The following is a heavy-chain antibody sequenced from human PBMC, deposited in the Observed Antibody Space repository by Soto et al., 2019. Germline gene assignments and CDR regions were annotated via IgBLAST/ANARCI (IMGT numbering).Heavy chain of an antibody. V-gene: IGHV1-69*13. CDR1: GGTFSSYA. J-gene: IGHJ6*04. CDR3: ARGMIVVVISPYYSYGMDV. D-gene: IGHD3-22*01. CDR2: IIPIFGTA. Sequence: GASVKVSCKASGGTFSSYAISWVRQAPGQGLEWMGGIIPIFGTANYAQKFQGRVTITADESTSTAYMELSSLRSEDTAVYYCARGMIVVVISPYYSYGMDVWGEGTTVTVSS.